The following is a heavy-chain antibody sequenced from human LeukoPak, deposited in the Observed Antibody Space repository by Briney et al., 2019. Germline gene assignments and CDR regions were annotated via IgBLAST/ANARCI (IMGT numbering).Heavy chain of an antibody. Sequence: SVKVSCKVTGGTFSSYAISWVRQAPGQGLEWMGGIIPIFGTANYAQKFQGRVTITADESTSTAYMELRSLRSDDTAVYYCARDFSITIFGVVIRYMDVWGKGTTVTVSS. V-gene: IGHV1-69*01. D-gene: IGHD3-3*01. CDR3: ARDFSITIFGVVIRYMDV. CDR1: GGTFSSYA. CDR2: IIPIFGTA. J-gene: IGHJ6*03.